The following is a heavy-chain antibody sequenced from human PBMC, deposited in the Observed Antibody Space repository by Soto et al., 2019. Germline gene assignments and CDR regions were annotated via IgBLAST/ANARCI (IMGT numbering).Heavy chain of an antibody. CDR2: TYYRSKWYN. CDR1: GDSVSSNSAD. D-gene: IGHD3-16*01. V-gene: IGHV6-1*01. J-gene: IGHJ4*02. CDR3: ASGLGFDY. Sequence: PSQTLSLSCAITGDSVSSNSADSNSVRQSPSRGLEWLGRTYYRSKWYNDYAVSVKRRITINPDTSKNQFSLQLNSVTPEDTAVYYCASGLGFDYWGQGTLVTVSS.